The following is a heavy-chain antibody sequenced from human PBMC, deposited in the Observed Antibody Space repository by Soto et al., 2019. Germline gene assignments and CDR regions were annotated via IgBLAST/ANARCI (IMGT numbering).Heavy chain of an antibody. CDR2: IYYSGST. D-gene: IGHD2-21*01. V-gene: IGHV4-30-4*01. CDR3: VIGVVHGRGLYFDY. CDR1: GGSLSSGAYY. Sequence: NLSLTCTVSGGSLSSGAYYWSWIRQPPGKGLEWIGYIYYSGSTYYNPSLKSRVTISVDTSKNQFSLKLSSVTAADTAVYYCVIGVVHGRGLYFDYWCPGPLASVS. J-gene: IGHJ4*02.